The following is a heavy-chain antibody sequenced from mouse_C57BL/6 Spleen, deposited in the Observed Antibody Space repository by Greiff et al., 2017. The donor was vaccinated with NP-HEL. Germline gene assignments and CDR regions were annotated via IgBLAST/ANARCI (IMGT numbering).Heavy chain of an antibody. V-gene: IGHV1-55*01. Sequence: QVQLQQPGAELVKPGASVKMSCKASGYTFTSYWITWVKQRPGQGLEWIGDIYPGSGSTNYNEKFKSKATLTVDTSSSTAYMQLSSLTSEDSAVYYCAKGRHSNYGFFYAMDYWGQGTSVTVSS. D-gene: IGHD2-5*01. CDR2: IYPGSGST. CDR1: GYTFTSYW. CDR3: AKGRHSNYGFFYAMDY. J-gene: IGHJ4*01.